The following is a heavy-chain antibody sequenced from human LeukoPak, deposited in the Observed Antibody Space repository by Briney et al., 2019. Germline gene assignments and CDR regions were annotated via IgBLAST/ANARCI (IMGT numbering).Heavy chain of an antibody. V-gene: IGHV1-69*08. CDR1: GGTFLSHT. J-gene: IGHJ5*02. CDR2: ITPVIETA. D-gene: IGHD3-10*01. CDR3: ARVNLRGSNYNWFDP. Sequence: SVKVSCKTSGGTFLSHTFSWVRQAPGKGLEWMGKITPVIETANYAQTFQGRVSIYADKSTTTVYMDLSGLRPDDTAVYYCARVNLRGSNYNWFDPWGQGTRVTVSP.